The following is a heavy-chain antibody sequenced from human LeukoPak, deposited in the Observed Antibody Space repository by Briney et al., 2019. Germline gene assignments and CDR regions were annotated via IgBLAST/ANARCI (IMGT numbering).Heavy chain of an antibody. D-gene: IGHD3-10*01. CDR1: GGSISSSSYY. CDR3: ASQSAPIWFGESNGRASHFY. V-gene: IGHV4-39*01. Sequence: SETLSLTWTVSGGSISSSSYYWGWIRQPPGKGLEWIGSIYYSGSTYHNPSLKSRVTISVDTSKNLFSLKLSSVTAADTAVYYCASQSAPIWFGESNGRASHFYWGQGTLVTVSS. CDR2: IYYSGST. J-gene: IGHJ4*02.